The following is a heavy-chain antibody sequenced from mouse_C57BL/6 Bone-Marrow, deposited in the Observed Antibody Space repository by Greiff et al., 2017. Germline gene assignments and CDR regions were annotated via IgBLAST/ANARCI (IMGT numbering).Heavy chain of an antibody. CDR1: GFTFSSYA. V-gene: IGHV5-4*01. J-gene: IGHJ3*01. CDR2: ISDGGSYT. CDR3: ARDRTRGAWFAY. Sequence: EVRLVESGGGLVKPGGSLKLSCAASGFTFSSYAMSWVRQTPEKRLEWVATISDGGSYTNYPDNVKGRFTISRDNAKNNLYLQMSHLKSEDTAMYYCARDRTRGAWFAYWGQGTLVTVSA.